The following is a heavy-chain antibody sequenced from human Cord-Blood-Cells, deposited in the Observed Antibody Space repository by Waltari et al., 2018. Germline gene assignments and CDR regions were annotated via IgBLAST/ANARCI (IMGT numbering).Heavy chain of an antibody. J-gene: IGHJ6*02. V-gene: IGHV1-18*01. CDR3: ARDRTAARSYYYYYYGMDV. D-gene: IGHD6-6*01. CDR2: ISAYNGNT. Sequence: QVQLVQSGAEVKKPGASVKVSCKASGYTFTSYGISWVRQAPGQGLEWMGWISAYNGNTNYAQKLQDRVTMTTDTSTSTAYMELRSLRSDDTAVYYCARDRTAARSYYYYYYGMDVWGQGTTVTVSS. CDR1: GYTFTSYG.